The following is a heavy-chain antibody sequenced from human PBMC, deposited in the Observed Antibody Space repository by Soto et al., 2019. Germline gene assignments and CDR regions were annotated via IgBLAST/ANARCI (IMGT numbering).Heavy chain of an antibody. J-gene: IGHJ4*02. CDR1: GFTFSSYA. D-gene: IGHD1-20*01. V-gene: IGHV3-30-3*01. CDR3: ARDYGITGTHLGDY. CDR2: ISYDGSNK. Sequence: QVQLVESGGGVGQPGRSLRLSCAASGFTFSSYAMHWVRQAPGKGLEWVAVISYDGSNKYYADSVKGRFTISRDNSKNTLYLQMNRLRAEDTAVYYCARDYGITGTHLGDYWCQGTLVTVSS.